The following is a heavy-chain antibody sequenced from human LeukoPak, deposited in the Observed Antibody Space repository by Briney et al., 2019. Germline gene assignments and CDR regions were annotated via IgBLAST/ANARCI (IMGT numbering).Heavy chain of an antibody. J-gene: IGHJ4*02. CDR1: GFTFSSYG. V-gene: IGHV3-30*18. D-gene: IGHD5-12*01. Sequence: GRSLRRSCAASGFTFSSYGMHWVRQAPGKGLEWVAVISYDGSNKYYADSVKGRFTISRDNSKNTLYLQMNSLRAEDTAVYYCAKGAIVATTADYFDYWGQGTLVTVSS. CDR3: AKGAIVATTADYFDY. CDR2: ISYDGSNK.